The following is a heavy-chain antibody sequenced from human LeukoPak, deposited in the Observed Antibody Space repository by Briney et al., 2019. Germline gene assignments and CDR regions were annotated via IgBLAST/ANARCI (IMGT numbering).Heavy chain of an antibody. CDR2: IFYSGTT. D-gene: IGHD6-13*01. V-gene: IGHV4-59*11. Sequence: SSETLSLTCTVSNDSISPLYWGWIRQPPGKGLEFIGYIFYSGTTNFNPSLKSRVTLSVDTSKNQFSLRLNFVTAADTAVYYCARGGSAAKYYFDSWGQGTLVTVSS. CDR1: NDSISPLY. J-gene: IGHJ4*02. CDR3: ARGGSAAKYYFDS.